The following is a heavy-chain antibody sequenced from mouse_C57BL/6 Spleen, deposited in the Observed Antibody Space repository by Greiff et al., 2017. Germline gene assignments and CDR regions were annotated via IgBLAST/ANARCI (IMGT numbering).Heavy chain of an antibody. D-gene: IGHD2-4*01. Sequence: VQLQQSGAELVRPGTSVKVSCKASGYAFTNYLIEWVKQRPGQGLEWIGVINPGSGGTNYNEEFKGKATLTADKSSSTAYMQLSSLTSEDSAVYFCARGQSSYDYSFDYWGQGTTLTVSS. CDR2: INPGSGGT. CDR3: ARGQSSYDYSFDY. V-gene: IGHV1-54*01. CDR1: GYAFTNYL. J-gene: IGHJ2*01.